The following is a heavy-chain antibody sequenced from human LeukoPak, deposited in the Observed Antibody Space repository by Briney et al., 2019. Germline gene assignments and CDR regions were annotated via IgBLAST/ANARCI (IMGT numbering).Heavy chain of an antibody. CDR1: GGTFSSYA. CDR2: TIPILGIA. D-gene: IGHD3-22*01. Sequence: GSSVKVSCKASGGTFSSYAISWVRQAPGQGLEWMGRTIPILGIANYAQKFQGRVTITADKSTSTAYMELSSLRSEDTAVYYCARVYYYDSSGYYAFGYWGQGTLVTVSS. J-gene: IGHJ4*02. CDR3: ARVYYYDSSGYYAFGY. V-gene: IGHV1-69*04.